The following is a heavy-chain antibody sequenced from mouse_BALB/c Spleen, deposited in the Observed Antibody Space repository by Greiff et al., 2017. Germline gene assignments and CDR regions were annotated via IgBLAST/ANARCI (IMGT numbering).Heavy chain of an antibody. V-gene: IGHV5-4*02. CDR1: GFTFSDYY. CDR3: AREGTMVTALMDY. Sequence: EVLLVESGGGLVKPGGSLKLSCAASGFTFSDYYMYWVRQTPEKRLEWVATISDGGSYAYYPDSVTRRFTISRDNAKNNLYLKMSSLKSEDTDTYYCAREGTMVTALMDYWGQGTSVTVSS. D-gene: IGHD2-1*01. J-gene: IGHJ4*01. CDR2: ISDGGSYA.